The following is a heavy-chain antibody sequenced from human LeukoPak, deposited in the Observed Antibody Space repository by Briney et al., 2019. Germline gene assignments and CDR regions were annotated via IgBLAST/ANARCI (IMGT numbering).Heavy chain of an antibody. CDR1: GGSITNYY. V-gene: IGHV4-4*07. CDR2: VHSSRGS. J-gene: IGHJ5*02. Sequence: PSETLSLTCAVSGGSITNYYWSWIRQPAGKGLEWIGRVHSSRGSNYNPSLKSRVTISVDTSKNQFSLKLSSVTSADTAVYFCTRSEVDNPDWFDPWGQGTLVTVSS. D-gene: IGHD5-12*01. CDR3: TRSEVDNPDWFDP.